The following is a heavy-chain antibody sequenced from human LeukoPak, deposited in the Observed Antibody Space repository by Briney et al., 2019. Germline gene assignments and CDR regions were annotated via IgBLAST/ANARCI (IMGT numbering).Heavy chain of an antibody. Sequence: ASVKVSCKASGYTFTSYDINWGRQATGQGLEWMGWMNPNSGNTGYAQKFQGRVTITRNTSISTAYMELSSLRSEDTAVYYCAKDRAYYSDSSGYYLVRAYDYWGQGTLVTVSS. J-gene: IGHJ4*02. CDR3: AKDRAYYSDSSGYYLVRAYDY. D-gene: IGHD3-22*01. CDR2: MNPNSGNT. V-gene: IGHV1-8*03. CDR1: GYTFTSYD.